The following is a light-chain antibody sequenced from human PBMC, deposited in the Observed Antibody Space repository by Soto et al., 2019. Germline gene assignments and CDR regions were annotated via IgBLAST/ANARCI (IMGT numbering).Light chain of an antibody. CDR1: QSVYNNY. V-gene: IGKV3-20*01. CDR2: GAS. Sequence: DIGLTQSPGTLSLSPGERATLSCRASQSVYNNYVAWYQQKPGQPPRLLIYGASNRASGIPDRFSGSESGTDFSLTISRLEAEDFAVYYCQQYGSSPLTFGGGTKVE. J-gene: IGKJ4*01. CDR3: QQYGSSPLT.